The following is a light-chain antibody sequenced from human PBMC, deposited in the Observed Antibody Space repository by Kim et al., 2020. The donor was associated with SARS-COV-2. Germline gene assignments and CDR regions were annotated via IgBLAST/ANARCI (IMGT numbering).Light chain of an antibody. Sequence: EIVMTQSPATLSVSPGERATLSCRASKSVGSNLAWYQQKPGQAPRLLIYGASTRATGIPARFSGSGSGTEFTLTISSLQSEDFAVYYCQHYNNWPPWTFGQGTKVDIK. CDR3: QHYNNWPPWT. J-gene: IGKJ1*01. CDR1: KSVGSN. CDR2: GAS. V-gene: IGKV3-15*01.